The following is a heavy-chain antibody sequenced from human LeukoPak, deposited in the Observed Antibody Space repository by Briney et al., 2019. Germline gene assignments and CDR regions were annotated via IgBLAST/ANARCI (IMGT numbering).Heavy chain of an antibody. CDR1: GFTFSSYD. CDR3: ARGGDFGYSYGGYYYMDV. D-gene: IGHD5-18*01. V-gene: IGHV3-13*01. J-gene: IGHJ6*03. Sequence: GGSLRHSCAASGFTFSSYDMHWVRQATGKRLEWVSTIGTAGDTYYLDSVKGRFTISRENAKNSLYLQMNSLTAGDTAVYYCARGGDFGYSYGGYYYMDVWRKGTTVIVSS. CDR2: IGTAGDT.